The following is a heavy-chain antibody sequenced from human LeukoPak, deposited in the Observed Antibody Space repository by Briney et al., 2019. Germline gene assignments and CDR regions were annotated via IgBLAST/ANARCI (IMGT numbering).Heavy chain of an antibody. J-gene: IGHJ4*02. V-gene: IGHV5-51*01. CDR3: ARQRGSDYVWGSYRPVYYFDY. CDR2: IYPGDSGT. Sequence: GESLKISCKGSGYSFTSYWIGWVRQMPGKGLEWMGIIYPGDSGTRYSPSFQGQVTISADKSISTAYLQWSSLKASDTAMYYCARQRGSDYVWGSYRPVYYFDYWGQGTLVTVSS. D-gene: IGHD3-16*02. CDR1: GYSFTSYW.